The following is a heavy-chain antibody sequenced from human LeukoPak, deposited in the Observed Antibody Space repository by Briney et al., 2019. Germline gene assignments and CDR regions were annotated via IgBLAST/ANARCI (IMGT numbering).Heavy chain of an antibody. D-gene: IGHD6-19*01. CDR1: GYRFTSYW. CDR3: ARQGIAVAGIDY. Sequence: GESLKISCKGSGYRFTSYWIGWVRQMPGKGPEWMGIIYPGDSETRYSPSSQGQVTISADKSIGTAYLQWNSLKASDTAMYYCARQGIAVAGIDYWGQGTLLTVSS. J-gene: IGHJ4*01. V-gene: IGHV5-51*01. CDR2: IYPGDSET.